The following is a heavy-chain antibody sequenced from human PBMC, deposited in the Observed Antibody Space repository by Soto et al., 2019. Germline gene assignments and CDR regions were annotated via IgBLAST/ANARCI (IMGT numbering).Heavy chain of an antibody. CDR1: GGSISSSRYY. CDR2: IYYSGYT. V-gene: IGHV4-39*01. J-gene: IGHJ3*02. CDR3: ARHPIPYCSTSGCPFGAFDI. Sequence: SETLSLTCTVSGGSISSSRYYWGWIRQPPGKGLEWIGSIYYSGYTYYNPSLKSRVTISVDTSKNQFSLRLSSVTAADTAVYYCARHPIPYCSTSGCPFGAFDIWGQGTLVTVSS. D-gene: IGHD2-2*01.